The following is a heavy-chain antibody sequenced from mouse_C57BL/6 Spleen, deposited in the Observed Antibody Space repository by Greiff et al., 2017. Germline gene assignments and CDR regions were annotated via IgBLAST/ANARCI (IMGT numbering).Heavy chain of an antibody. J-gene: IGHJ2*01. V-gene: IGHV1-52*01. CDR1: GYTFTSYW. D-gene: IGHD2-3*01. CDR3: ARKGFYDGYYNYFDY. CDR2: IDPSDSET. Sequence: VQLQQPGAELVRPGSSVKLSCKASGYTFTSYWMHWVKQRPIQGLEWIGNIDPSDSETHYNQKFKAKATLTVDKSSSTAYMQLSSLTSEDSAVYYCARKGFYDGYYNYFDYWGQGTTLTVSS.